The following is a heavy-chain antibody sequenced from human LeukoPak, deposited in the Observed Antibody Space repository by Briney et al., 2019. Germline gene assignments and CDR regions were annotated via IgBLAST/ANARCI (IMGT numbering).Heavy chain of an antibody. J-gene: IGHJ4*02. CDR1: GGSISSSSYY. CDR2: IYYTGTI. V-gene: IGHV4-39*02. CDR3: AREGYDSSGYYALDY. D-gene: IGHD3-22*01. Sequence: SETLSLTCTVSGGSISSSSYYWGWIRQSPGKGLEWIGSIYYTGTIYYNPSLKSRLTISVDTSKNQFSLKLSSVTAADTATYYCAREGYDSSGYYALDYWGQGTLVTVSS.